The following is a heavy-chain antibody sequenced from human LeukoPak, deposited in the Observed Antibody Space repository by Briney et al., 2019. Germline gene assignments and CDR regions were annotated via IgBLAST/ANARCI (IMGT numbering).Heavy chain of an antibody. Sequence: GGSLRLSCAASGFTFSSYGMHWVRQAPGKGLEWVAVISYDGSNKYYADSVKGRFTISRDNAKNLLYLQMSSLRVEDTAVYYCARGLFGSSYYDSSVGNWLDPWGQGTLVTVSS. D-gene: IGHD3-22*01. CDR2: ISYDGSNK. CDR1: GFTFSSYG. V-gene: IGHV3-30*03. CDR3: ARGLFGSSYYDSSVGNWLDP. J-gene: IGHJ5*02.